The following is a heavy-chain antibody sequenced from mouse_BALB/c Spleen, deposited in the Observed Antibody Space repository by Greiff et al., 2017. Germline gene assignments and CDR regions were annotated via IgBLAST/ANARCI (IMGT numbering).Heavy chain of an antibody. CDR3: ARWGGNSTTFDY. D-gene: IGHD2-1*01. CDR2: INPSSGYT. V-gene: IGHV1-4*01. CDR1: GYTFTSYT. J-gene: IGHJ2*01. Sequence: QVQLQQSGAELARPGASVKMSCKASGYTFTSYTMHWVNQRPGQGLEWIGYINPSSGYTNYNQKFKDKATLTADKSSSTAYMQLSSLTSEDSAVYYCARWGGNSTTFDYWGQGTTLTVSS.